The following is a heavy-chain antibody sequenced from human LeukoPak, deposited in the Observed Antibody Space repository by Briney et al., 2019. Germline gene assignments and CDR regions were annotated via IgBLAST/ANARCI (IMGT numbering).Heavy chain of an antibody. CDR2: ISGSGGST. CDR3: AKERSGSYSRYYFDY. Sequence: GGSLRLSCAASGFIFTNYFMSWVRQAPGKGLEWVSAISGSGGSTYYADSVKGRFTISRDNSKNTLYLQMNSLRAEDTAVYYWAKERSGSYSRYYFDYWGQGTLVTVSS. J-gene: IGHJ4*02. CDR1: GFIFTNYF. D-gene: IGHD1-26*01. V-gene: IGHV3-23*01.